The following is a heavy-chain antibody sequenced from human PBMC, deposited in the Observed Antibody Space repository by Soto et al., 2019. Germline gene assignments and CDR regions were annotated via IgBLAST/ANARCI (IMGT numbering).Heavy chain of an antibody. Sequence: PSETLSITCTVSGGSISSYYWSWIRQPTGKGLEWIGYIYYSGSTNYNPSLKSRVTISVDTSKNQFSLKLSSVTAADTAVYYCARVRGYSYGYGLFDYWGQGTLVTVSS. V-gene: IGHV4-59*01. CDR3: ARVRGYSYGYGLFDY. D-gene: IGHD5-18*01. CDR1: GGSISSYY. J-gene: IGHJ4*02. CDR2: IYYSGST.